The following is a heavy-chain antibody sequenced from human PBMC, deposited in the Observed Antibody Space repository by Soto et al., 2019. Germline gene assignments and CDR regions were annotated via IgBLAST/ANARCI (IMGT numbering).Heavy chain of an antibody. CDR3: ARVNRAAGTWAFDY. V-gene: IGHV4-59*01. D-gene: IGHD6-13*01. CDR2: IYYSGST. Sequence: SETLSLTCTVSGGSISSYYWSWIRQPPGKGLEWIGYIYYSGSTNYNPSLKSRVTISVDTSKNQFSLRLSSVTAADTAVYYCARVNRAAGTWAFDYWGQGTLVTVSS. J-gene: IGHJ4*02. CDR1: GGSISSYY.